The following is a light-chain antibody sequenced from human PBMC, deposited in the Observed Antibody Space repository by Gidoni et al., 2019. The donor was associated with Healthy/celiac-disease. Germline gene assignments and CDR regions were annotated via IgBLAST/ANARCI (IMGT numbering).Light chain of an antibody. CDR3: CSYAGSYSVV. CDR2: DVS. Sequence: QSALTQPLSVSGSPGQSVTISCTGTSSDVGGYNYVSWYQQHPGKAPKLMLYDVSKRPSGVPDRFSGSKSGNTASLTISGLQAEDEADYYCCSYAGSYSVVFGGGTKLTVL. CDR1: SSDVGGYNY. J-gene: IGLJ2*01. V-gene: IGLV2-11*01.